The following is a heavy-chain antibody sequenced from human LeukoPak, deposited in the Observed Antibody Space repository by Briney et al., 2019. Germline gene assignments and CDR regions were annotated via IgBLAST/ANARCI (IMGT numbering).Heavy chain of an antibody. CDR3: ARDRRYCSSTSCPSDAFDI. CDR2: ISSSGSTI. Sequence: PGGSLRLSCAASGFTFSDYYMSWIRQAPGKGLEWVSYISSSGSTIYYADSVKGRFTISRDNAKNSLYPQMNSLRAEDTAVYYCARDRRYCSSTSCPSDAFDIWGQGTMVTVSS. V-gene: IGHV3-11*04. D-gene: IGHD2-2*01. CDR1: GFTFSDYY. J-gene: IGHJ3*02.